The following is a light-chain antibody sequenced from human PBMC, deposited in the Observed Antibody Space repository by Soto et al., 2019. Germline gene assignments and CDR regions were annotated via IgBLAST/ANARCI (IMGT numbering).Light chain of an antibody. J-gene: IGLJ2*01. Sequence: QSVLTQPPSASGSPGQSVTISCTGTKSDIGVYDFVSWYQHHPGKAPRLIIYEVVQRPSGVPDRFSGSKSGNTASLTVSGLQAEDEADYYCSSFEGNKKLIFGGGTKVTVL. CDR1: KSDIGVYDF. V-gene: IGLV2-8*01. CDR3: SSFEGNKKLI. CDR2: EVV.